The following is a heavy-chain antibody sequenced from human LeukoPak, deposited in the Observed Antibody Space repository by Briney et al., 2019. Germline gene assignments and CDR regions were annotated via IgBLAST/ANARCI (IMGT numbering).Heavy chain of an antibody. J-gene: IGHJ5*02. V-gene: IGHV4-59*01. CDR1: GGSISSYY. CDR2: IYYSGST. CDR3: ARSRKNWFDP. D-gene: IGHD2-2*01. Sequence: SETLSLTCTVSGGSISSYYWSWIRQPPGKGLEWIGYIYYSGSTNYNPSLKSRVTISVDTSKNQFSLKLSFVAAADTAVYYCARSRKNWFDPWGQGTLVTISS.